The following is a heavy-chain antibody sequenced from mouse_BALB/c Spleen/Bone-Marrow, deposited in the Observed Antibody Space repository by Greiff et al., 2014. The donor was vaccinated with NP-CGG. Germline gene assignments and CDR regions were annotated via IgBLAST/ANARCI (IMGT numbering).Heavy chain of an antibody. CDR3: ARTYFDY. J-gene: IGHJ2*01. Sequence: VQLVESGAELVEPGASVKLSCKASGYTFTSYWMHWVKQRPGQGLEWIGEINPSNGRTNYNEKFKSKATLTVDKSSSTAYMQLSSLTSEDSAVYYCARTYFDYWGQGTTLTVSS. CDR2: INPSNGRT. V-gene: IGHV1S81*02. CDR1: GYTFTSYW.